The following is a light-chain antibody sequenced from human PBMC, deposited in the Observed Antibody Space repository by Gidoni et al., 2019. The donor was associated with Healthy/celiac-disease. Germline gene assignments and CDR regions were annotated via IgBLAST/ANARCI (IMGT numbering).Light chain of an antibody. J-gene: IGKJ3*01. V-gene: IGKV4-1*01. CDR3: QQYYSTLFT. Sequence: DIVMTQSPDSLAVSLGERATINFKSSQSVLYSSNNKNYLAWYQQKPGQPPKLLIYWASTRESGVPDRFSGSESGTDFTLTISSLQAEDVAVYYCQQYYSTLFTFGPGTKVDIK. CDR1: QSVLYSSNNKNY. CDR2: WAS.